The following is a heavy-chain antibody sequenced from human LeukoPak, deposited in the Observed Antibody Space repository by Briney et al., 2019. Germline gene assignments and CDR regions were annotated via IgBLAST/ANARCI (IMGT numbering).Heavy chain of an antibody. CDR1: GYTFTNYG. D-gene: IGHD6-13*01. J-gene: IGHJ4*02. CDR2: INPNSGGT. V-gene: IGHV1-2*04. CDR3: ASSGSSWYSYFDY. Sequence: GASVKVSCKASGYTFTNYGISWVRQAPGQGLEWMGWINPNSGGTNYAQKFQGWVTMTRDTSISTAYMELSRLRSDDTAVYYCASSGSSWYSYFDYWGQGTLVTVSS.